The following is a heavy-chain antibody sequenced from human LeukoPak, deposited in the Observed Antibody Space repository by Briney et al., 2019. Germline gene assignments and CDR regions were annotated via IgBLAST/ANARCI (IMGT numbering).Heavy chain of an antibody. V-gene: IGHV3-11*01. D-gene: IGHD3-10*01. Sequence: PGGSLRLSCAASRFTFSDYYMSWIRQAPGGGLEWVSYISSSGSTIYYADSVKGRFTISRDNAKNSLYLQMNSLRAEDTAVYYCARRGYYGSGSYSPWGQGTLVTVSS. CDR3: ARRGYYGSGSYSP. CDR1: RFTFSDYY. CDR2: ISSSGSTI. J-gene: IGHJ4*02.